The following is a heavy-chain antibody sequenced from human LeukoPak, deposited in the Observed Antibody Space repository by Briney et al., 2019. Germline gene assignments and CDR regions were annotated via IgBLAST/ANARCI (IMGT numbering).Heavy chain of an antibody. CDR2: INPSGGST. CDR1: GYTFTSYY. V-gene: IGHV1-46*01. D-gene: IGHD3-22*01. J-gene: IGHJ4*02. Sequence: ASVKVSCKASGYTFTSYYMHWVRQAPGQGLEWMGIINPSGGSTSYAQKFQGRVTMTRDMSTSTAYMELSSLRSEDTAVYYCARDGSGYYEFDYWGQGTLVAVSS. CDR3: ARDGSGYYEFDY.